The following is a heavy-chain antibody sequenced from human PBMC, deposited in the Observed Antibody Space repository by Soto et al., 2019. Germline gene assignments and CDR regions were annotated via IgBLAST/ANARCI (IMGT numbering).Heavy chain of an antibody. J-gene: IGHJ4*02. V-gene: IGHV4-39*01. CDR2: THYSGST. Sequence: PSETLSLTCTVSGDSIGTTRSYWAWIRQSPGKGLEWIGNTHYSGSTYYMPSLRSRVTLSVDTSKNQFSLRLTSVTAEDTAVYYCARHEGNGNVWPLDYWGQGILVTVSS. CDR3: ARHEGNGNVWPLDY. D-gene: IGHD2-8*01. CDR1: GDSIGTTRSY.